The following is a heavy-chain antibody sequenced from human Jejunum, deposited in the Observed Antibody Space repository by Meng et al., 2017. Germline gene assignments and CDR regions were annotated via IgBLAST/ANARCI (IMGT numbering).Heavy chain of an antibody. CDR1: GGSIRSTNW. CDR3: ARRGGAYSTGHFPHFDD. J-gene: IGHJ4*02. D-gene: IGHD6-19*01. Sequence: PEAGRGLVKPGGNLSLPGAVCGGSIRSTNWWSWGRQPPGQGPEWIGQVLHPGSSNYSPSFRSRVTVSVDKSKNKFSLNLSSVTAADTAVYFCARRGGAYSTGHFPHFDDWGQGTLVTVSS. V-gene: IGHV4-4*01. CDR2: VLHPGSS.